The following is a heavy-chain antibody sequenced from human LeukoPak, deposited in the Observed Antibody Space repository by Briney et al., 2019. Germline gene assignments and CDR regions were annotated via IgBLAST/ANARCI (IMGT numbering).Heavy chain of an antibody. CDR2: INHSGST. V-gene: IGHV4-34*01. D-gene: IGHD6-13*01. CDR1: GGSFSGYY. CDR3: ARRRKIAAAGTRFDY. J-gene: IGHJ4*02. Sequence: PSETLSLTCAVYGGSFSGYYWSWIRQPPGKGLEWIGEINHSGSTNYNPSLKSRVTISVDTSKNQFSLKLSSVTAADTAVYYCARRRKIAAAGTRFDYWGQGTLVTVSS.